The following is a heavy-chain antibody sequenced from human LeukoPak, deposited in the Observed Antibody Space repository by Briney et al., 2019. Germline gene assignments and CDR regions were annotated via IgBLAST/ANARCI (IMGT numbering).Heavy chain of an antibody. CDR3: ARGGIVVVPAATEYNWFDP. Sequence: SVKVSCKASGGTFSSYAISWVRQAPGQGLEWMGGIIPIFGTANYAQKFQGRVTITADESTSTAYMEPSSLRSEDTAVYYCARGGIVVVPAATEYNWFDPWGQGTLVTVSS. J-gene: IGHJ5*02. CDR1: GGTFSSYA. CDR2: IIPIFGTA. V-gene: IGHV1-69*13. D-gene: IGHD2-2*01.